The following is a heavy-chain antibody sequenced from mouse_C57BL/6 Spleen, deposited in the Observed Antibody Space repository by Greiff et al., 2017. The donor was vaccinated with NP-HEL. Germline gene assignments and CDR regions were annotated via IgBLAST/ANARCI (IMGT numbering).Heavy chain of an antibody. D-gene: IGHD6-2*01. CDR1: GYTFTSYW. J-gene: IGHJ4*01. CDR2: IHPNSGST. V-gene: IGHV1-64*01. Sequence: VQLQQSGAELVKPGASVKLSCKASGYTFTSYWMHWVKQRPGQGLEWIGMIHPNSGSTNYNEKFKSKATLTVDKSSSTAYMQLSSLTSEDSAVYYCARGDSLYAMDYWGQGTSVTVSS. CDR3: ARGDSLYAMDY.